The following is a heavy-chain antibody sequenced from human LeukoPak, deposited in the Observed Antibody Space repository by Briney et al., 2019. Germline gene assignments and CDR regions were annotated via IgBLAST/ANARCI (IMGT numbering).Heavy chain of an antibody. V-gene: IGHV4-39*01. D-gene: IGHD6-19*01. J-gene: IGHJ4*02. CDR3: VRREYSSGWNYFDY. CDR2: IYYSGNT. CDR1: GGSIGSSSYY. Sequence: SETLSLTCIVSGGSIGSSSYYWGWIRQPPGKGLEWIGDIYYSGNTYYNPSLRSRVTISVDTSKNQFSLKLSSVTAADTAVYYCVRREYSSGWNYFDYWGQGTLVTVSS.